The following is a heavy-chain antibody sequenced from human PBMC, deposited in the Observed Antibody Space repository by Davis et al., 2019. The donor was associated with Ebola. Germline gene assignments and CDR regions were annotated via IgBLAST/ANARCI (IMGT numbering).Heavy chain of an antibody. V-gene: IGHV3-20*01. CDR1: GFTFDDYG. CDR2: INWNGGST. CDR3: ARDLSSGWSNWFDP. D-gene: IGHD6-19*01. Sequence: GESLKISCAASGFTFDDYGMSWVRQAPGKGLEWVSGINWNGGSTGYADSVKGRFTISRDNAKNSLYLQMNSLRAEDTALYHCARDLSSGWSNWFDPWGQGTLVTVSS. J-gene: IGHJ5*02.